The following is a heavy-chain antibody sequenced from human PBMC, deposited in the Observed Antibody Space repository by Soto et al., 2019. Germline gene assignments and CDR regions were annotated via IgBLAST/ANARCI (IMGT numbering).Heavy chain of an antibody. V-gene: IGHV1-69*02. Sequence: QVQLVQSGAEVKKPGSSVKVSCKASGGTFSSYTISWVRQAPGQGLEWMGRIIPILGIANYAQKFQGRVTITADKSTRTAYMELSSLRSEDTALYYCATTQQEYPEPYYFDYWGQGTLVTVSS. J-gene: IGHJ4*02. CDR3: ATTQQEYPEPYYFDY. D-gene: IGHD2-2*02. CDR1: GGTFSSYT. CDR2: IIPILGIA.